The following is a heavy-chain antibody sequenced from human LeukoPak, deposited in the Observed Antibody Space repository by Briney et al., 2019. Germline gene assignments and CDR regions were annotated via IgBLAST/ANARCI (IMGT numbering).Heavy chain of an antibody. D-gene: IGHD2-2*01. CDR3: ASTHLGYCSSASCQNDY. V-gene: IGHV4-39*07. CDR2: LYHSGST. Sequence: SETMSLTCTVSGGSISSSSYYWGWIRQPPGKGLEWIGSLYHSGSTYYNPSLKSRVTISVDTSKNQFSLKLSSVTAADTAVYYCASTHLGYCSSASCQNDYWGQGTLVTVSS. J-gene: IGHJ4*02. CDR1: GGSISSSSYY.